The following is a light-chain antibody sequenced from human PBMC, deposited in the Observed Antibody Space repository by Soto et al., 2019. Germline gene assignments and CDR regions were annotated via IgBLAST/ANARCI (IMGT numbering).Light chain of an antibody. J-gene: IGLJ3*02. Sequence: QSALTQRASVSGSRGQSITISCTGTSSDVGGYNFVSWYQQHPGKAPKFMIYEVINRPSGVSNRFSGSKSGDTASLTISGLQAEDEADYYCTSYTNNKTWVFGGGTKLTVL. CDR1: SSDVGGYNF. V-gene: IGLV2-14*01. CDR2: EVI. CDR3: TSYTNNKTWV.